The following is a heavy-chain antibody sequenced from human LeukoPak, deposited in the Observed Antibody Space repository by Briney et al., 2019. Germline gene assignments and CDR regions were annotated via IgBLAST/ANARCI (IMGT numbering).Heavy chain of an antibody. CDR2: IYYSGST. D-gene: IGHD5-18*01. CDR3: ARGRYSYGGVRYYFDY. J-gene: IGHJ4*02. Sequence: PSETLSLTCTVSGGSVSSGSYYWSWIRQPPGKGLEWIGYIYYSGSTNYDPSLKSRVTISVDTSKNQFSLKLSSVTAADTAVYYCARGRYSYGGVRYYFDYWGQGTLVTVSS. V-gene: IGHV4-61*01. CDR1: GGSVSSGSYY.